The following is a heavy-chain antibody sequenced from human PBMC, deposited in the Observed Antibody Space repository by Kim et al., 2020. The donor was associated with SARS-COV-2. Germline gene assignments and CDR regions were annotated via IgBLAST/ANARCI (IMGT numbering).Heavy chain of an antibody. V-gene: IGHV4-4*02. J-gene: IGHJ3*02. CDR3: ARAGRDGYTQGDGFDI. Sequence: SETLSLTCAVSGDSISSSNWWSWVRQPLGKGLEWIGEIYHSGTTNYNPSLKSRVTISLDKSKNQFSLKLSSVTAADTAVYYCARAGRDGYTQGDGFDIWGQGTMVTVSS. CDR1: GDSISSSNW. CDR2: IYHSGTT. D-gene: IGHD5-12*01.